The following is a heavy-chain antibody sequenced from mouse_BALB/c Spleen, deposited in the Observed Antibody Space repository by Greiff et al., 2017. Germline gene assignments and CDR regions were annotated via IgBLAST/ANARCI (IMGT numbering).Heavy chain of an antibody. Sequence: EVKLMESGGGLVKPGGSLKLSCAASGFAFSSYDMSWVRQTPEKRLEWVAYISSGGGSTYYPDTVKGRFTISRDNAKNTLYLQMSSLKSEDTAMYYCARHGRYYYGFWGQGTTLTVSS. V-gene: IGHV5-12-1*01. CDR3: ARHGRYYYGF. D-gene: IGHD1-1*01. J-gene: IGHJ2*01. CDR1: GFAFSSYD. CDR2: ISSGGGST.